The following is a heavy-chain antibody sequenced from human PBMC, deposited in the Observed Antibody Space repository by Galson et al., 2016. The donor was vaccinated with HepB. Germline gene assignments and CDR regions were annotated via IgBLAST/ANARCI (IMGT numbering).Heavy chain of an antibody. V-gene: IGHV3-21*01. CDR1: GFPFSDFS. Sequence: SLRLSCAASGFPFSDFSMNWVRQAPGKGLEWIYLISSSRSYIYYADSVKGRFTISRDNAKNSLYLLMNNLRAEDRAVYYCARDLGLHQGPIGLPPGTLLQEHLWG. CDR2: ISSSRSYI. CDR3: ARDLGLHQGPIGLPPGTLLQEHL. J-gene: IGHJ6*01. D-gene: IGHD3-16*01.